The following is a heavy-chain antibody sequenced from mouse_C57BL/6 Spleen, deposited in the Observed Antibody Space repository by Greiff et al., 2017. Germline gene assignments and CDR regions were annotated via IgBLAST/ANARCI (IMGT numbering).Heavy chain of an antibody. V-gene: IGHV1-22*01. D-gene: IGHD6-1*01. CDR3: ASSPLDYYAMDY. CDR1: GYTFTDYN. CDR2: INPNNGGT. Sequence: EVQLQQSGPELVKPGASVKMSCKASGYTFTDYNMHWVKQSHGKSLEWIGYINPNNGGTSYNQKFKGKATLTVNKSSSTAYMELRSLTSEDSAVYDCASSPLDYYAMDYWGQGTSVTVSS. J-gene: IGHJ4*01.